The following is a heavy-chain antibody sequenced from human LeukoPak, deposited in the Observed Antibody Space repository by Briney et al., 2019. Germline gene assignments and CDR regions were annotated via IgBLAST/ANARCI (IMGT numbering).Heavy chain of an antibody. J-gene: IGHJ6*03. CDR3: AGRLGRKFGERSYYYHYMDV. V-gene: IGHV4-39*07. D-gene: IGHD3-10*01. CDR1: GGSISSSSYY. Sequence: SETLSLTCTVSGGSISSSSYYWGWIRQPPGKGLEWIGSMYYSGSTYYNPSLKSRVTISVDTSKNQFSLKLSSVTAADTAVYYCAGRLGRKFGERSYYYHYMDVWGKGTTVTISS. CDR2: MYYSGST.